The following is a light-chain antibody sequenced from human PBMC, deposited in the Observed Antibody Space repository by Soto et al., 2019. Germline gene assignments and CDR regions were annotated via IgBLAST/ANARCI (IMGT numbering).Light chain of an antibody. V-gene: IGKV3-11*01. Sequence: EMVLTQSPATLSLSPGEGATLSCRASQSVSSYLAWYQQKPGQAPRLLIYDASNRATGIPARFSGSGSGTDFTLTISSLEPEDFAVYYCQQYGSLPITFGQGTRLEIK. J-gene: IGKJ5*01. CDR2: DAS. CDR3: QQYGSLPIT. CDR1: QSVSSY.